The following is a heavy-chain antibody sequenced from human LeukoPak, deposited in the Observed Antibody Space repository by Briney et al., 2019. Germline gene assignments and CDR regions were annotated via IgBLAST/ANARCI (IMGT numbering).Heavy chain of an antibody. CDR1: GFTFSSYW. CDR2: IKQDGSEK. D-gene: IGHD3-22*01. Sequence: GGSLRLSCAASGFTFSSYWMSCVRQAPGKGLEWVANIKQDGSEKDYVDSVKGRFTISRDNTKNSLYLQLNRLRAEDTAVYYCAREGITLIVVAIFDYWGQGTLVTVSS. CDR3: AREGITLIVVAIFDY. V-gene: IGHV3-7*01. J-gene: IGHJ4*02.